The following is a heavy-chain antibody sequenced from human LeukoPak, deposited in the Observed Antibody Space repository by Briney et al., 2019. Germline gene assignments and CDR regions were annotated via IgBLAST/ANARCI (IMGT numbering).Heavy chain of an antibody. CDR2: ISRSGGSI. CDR3: ARDSSSWYYFDY. V-gene: IGHV3-66*03. J-gene: IGHJ4*02. D-gene: IGHD6-13*01. CDR1: GFTVSSNY. Sequence: PGGSLRLSCAASGFTVSSNYMTWVRQAPGKGLEWVSSISRSGGSIYYADSVKGRFTISRDNSKNTLYLQMNSLRAEDTAVYYCARDSSSWYYFDYWGQGTLVTVSS.